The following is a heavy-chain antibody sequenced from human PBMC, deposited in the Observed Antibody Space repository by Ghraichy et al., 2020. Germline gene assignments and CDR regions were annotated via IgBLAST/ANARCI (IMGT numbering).Heavy chain of an antibody. D-gene: IGHD2-2*01. CDR2: INHSGST. V-gene: IGHV4-34*01. J-gene: IGHJ4*02. CDR1: GGSFSGYY. CDR3: ARGLRGYCSSTSCRTLYYFDY. Sequence: SETLSLTCAVYGGSFSGYYWSWIRQPPGKGLEWNGEINHSGSTNYNPSLKSRVTISVDTSKNQFSLKLSSVTAADTAVYYCARGLRGYCSSTSCRTLYYFDYWGQGTLVTVSS.